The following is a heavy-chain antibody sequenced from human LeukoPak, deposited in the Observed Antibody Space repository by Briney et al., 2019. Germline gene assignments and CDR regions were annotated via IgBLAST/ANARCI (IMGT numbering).Heavy chain of an antibody. Sequence: GGSLRLSCAASGFTFSSYSMNWVRQAPGKGLEWVSSISSSSSYIYYADSVKGRFTISRDNAKNSLYLQMNSLRAEDTAVYYCARVIVATIIGNYYFDYWGQGTLVTVSS. V-gene: IGHV3-21*01. CDR2: ISSSSSYI. D-gene: IGHD5-12*01. CDR1: GFTFSSYS. CDR3: ARVIVATIIGNYYFDY. J-gene: IGHJ4*02.